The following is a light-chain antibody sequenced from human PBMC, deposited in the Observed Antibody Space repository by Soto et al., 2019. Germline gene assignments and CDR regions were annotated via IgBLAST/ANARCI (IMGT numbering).Light chain of an antibody. J-gene: IGKJ4*01. V-gene: IGKV3D-20*02. CDR3: QQRSDWPT. Sequence: EFVLTQSPGTLSLSPWERATLSCRASQTVRNNYLAWYQQKPGQAPRLLIYDASSRATGIPDRFSGGGSGTDFTLTISSLEPEDFAVYYCQQRSDWPTFGGGTKVDIK. CDR1: QTVRNNY. CDR2: DAS.